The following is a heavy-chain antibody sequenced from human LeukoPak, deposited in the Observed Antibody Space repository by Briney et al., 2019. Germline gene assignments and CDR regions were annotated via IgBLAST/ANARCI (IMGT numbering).Heavy chain of an antibody. V-gene: IGHV1-69*13. CDR3: ARALHQLPNIRYFDY. J-gene: IGHJ4*02. CDR1: GGTFSSYA. D-gene: IGHD2-2*01. CDR2: IIPIFGTA. Sequence: SVKVSCKASGGTFSSYAISWVRQAPGQGLEWMGGIIPIFGTANYAQKFQGRVTITADESTSTAYMELSSLRSEDTAVYYCARALHQLPNIRYFDYWGQGTLVTVSS.